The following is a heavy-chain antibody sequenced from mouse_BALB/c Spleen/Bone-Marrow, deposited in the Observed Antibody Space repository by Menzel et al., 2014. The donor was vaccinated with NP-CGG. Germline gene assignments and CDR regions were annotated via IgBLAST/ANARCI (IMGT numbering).Heavy chain of an antibody. J-gene: IGHJ3*01. V-gene: IGHV5-6-5*01. Sequence: VESGGGLVKPGGSLKLSCAASGFTFSSYAMSWVRQTPEKRLEWVVSISSGGSTYYPDSVKGRFTISRDNARNILYLQMSSLRSEDTAMYYCARGYDGYYGFAYWGQGTLVTVSA. CDR3: ARGYDGYYGFAY. D-gene: IGHD2-3*01. CDR2: ISSGGST. CDR1: GFTFSSYA.